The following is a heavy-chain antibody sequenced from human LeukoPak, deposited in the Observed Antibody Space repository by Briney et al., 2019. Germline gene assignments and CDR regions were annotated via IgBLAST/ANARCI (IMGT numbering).Heavy chain of an antibody. V-gene: IGHV3-7*01. CDR1: GFTFSSYW. CDR3: ARVGKGIAARPFDY. J-gene: IGHJ4*02. D-gene: IGHD6-6*01. Sequence: GGSLRLSCAASGFTFSSYWMSWVRQAPGKGLEWVANIKQDGSEKYYVDSVKGRFTISRDNAKNSLYLQMNSLRAGDTAVYYCARVGKGIAARPFDYWGQGTLVTVSS. CDR2: IKQDGSEK.